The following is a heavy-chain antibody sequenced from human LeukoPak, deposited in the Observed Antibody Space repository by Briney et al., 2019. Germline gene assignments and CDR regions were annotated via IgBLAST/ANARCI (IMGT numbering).Heavy chain of an antibody. Sequence: GGSLRLSCAASGFTFRNHAMYWVRQAPGRGLEWAAVVSFDGNTTFYSDSVKGRFAISRVNFKNTLYLEMNSLRPEDTAVYYCARFRAATTRFDYWGQGTLVTVSS. D-gene: IGHD1/OR15-1a*01. CDR3: ARFRAATTRFDY. J-gene: IGHJ4*02. CDR1: GFTFRNHA. V-gene: IGHV3-30*09. CDR2: VSFDGNTT.